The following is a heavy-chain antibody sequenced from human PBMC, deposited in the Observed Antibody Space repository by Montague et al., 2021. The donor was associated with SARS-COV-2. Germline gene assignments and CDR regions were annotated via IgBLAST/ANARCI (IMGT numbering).Heavy chain of an antibody. CDR3: ARGPKMYGELADY. CDR1: GGSISSRSYY. D-gene: IGHD4-17*01. V-gene: IGHV4-39*01. Sequence: SETLSLTCTVSGGSISSRSYYWGWIRQPPGKGLEWIGSIYYSGSTYYNPSLKSRVTISVDTSKNQFSLKLSSVTAADTAVYYCARGPKMYGELADYWGQGTLVTVSS. J-gene: IGHJ4*02. CDR2: IYYSGST.